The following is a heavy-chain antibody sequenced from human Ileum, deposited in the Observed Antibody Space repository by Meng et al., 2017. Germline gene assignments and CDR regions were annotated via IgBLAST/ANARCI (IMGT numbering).Heavy chain of an antibody. J-gene: IGHJ4*02. CDR3: AANSGKKMHS. CDR1: GDSISTTNW. CDR2: IYHSGLV. D-gene: IGHD4-23*01. V-gene: IGHV4-4*02. Sequence: VPRQESGPGLVTPSGTLSLTCAVSGDSISTTNWWNWVRQPPGEGLEWIGEIYHSGLVNYNLSLKSRVTLSIDKSKNQFSLKLISVTAADTGVYYCAANSGKKMHSWGQGTLVTVSS.